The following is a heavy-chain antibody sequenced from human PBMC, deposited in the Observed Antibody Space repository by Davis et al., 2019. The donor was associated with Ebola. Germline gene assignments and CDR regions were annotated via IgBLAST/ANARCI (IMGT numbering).Heavy chain of an antibody. CDR2: ISSSGSTI. CDR3: ARGQGVITGTPIS. D-gene: IGHD3-10*01. V-gene: IGHV3-48*03. Sequence: PGGSLRLSCAASGFTFSSYEMNWVRQAPGKGLEWVSYISSSGSTISYADSVQGRFTISRDNAKNSLYLQMNSLRAEDTAVYYCARGQGVITGTPISWGQGTLVTVSS. CDR1: GFTFSSYE. J-gene: IGHJ5*02.